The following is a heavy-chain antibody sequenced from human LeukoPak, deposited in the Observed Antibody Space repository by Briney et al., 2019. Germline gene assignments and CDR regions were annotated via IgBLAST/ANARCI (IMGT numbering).Heavy chain of an antibody. V-gene: IGHV3-23*01. CDR1: GFTFSSYG. CDR2: ISGSGGST. CDR3: AKVWELPPSVDY. D-gene: IGHD1-26*01. Sequence: GGSLRLSCAASGFTFSSYGMHWVRQAPGKGLEWVSAISGSGGSTYYADSVKGRFTISRDNSKNTLYLQMNSLRAEDTAVYYCAKVWELPPSVDYWGQGTLVTVSS. J-gene: IGHJ4*02.